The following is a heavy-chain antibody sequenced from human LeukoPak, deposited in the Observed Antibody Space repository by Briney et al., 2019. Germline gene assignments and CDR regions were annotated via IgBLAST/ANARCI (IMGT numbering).Heavy chain of an antibody. D-gene: IGHD6-19*01. CDR2: ISGSGGST. V-gene: IGHV3-23*01. J-gene: IGHJ4*02. Sequence: GGSLRLSCAASGFTFNNYAMSWVRQAPGKGPEWLSAISGSGGSTTDADSVKGRFTISRDNAKNSLYLQMNSLRAEDTAVYYCAREVSSSGWYGPTYYFDYWGQGTLVTVSS. CDR1: GFTFNNYA. CDR3: AREVSSSGWYGPTYYFDY.